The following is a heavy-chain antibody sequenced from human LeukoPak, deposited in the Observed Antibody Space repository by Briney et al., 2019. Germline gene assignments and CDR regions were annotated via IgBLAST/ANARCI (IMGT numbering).Heavy chain of an antibody. J-gene: IGHJ3*02. CDR2: IYHSGST. CDR1: GYSISSGYY. CDR3: ARQDGYSYGSGSYIFAFDI. Sequence: PSETLSLTCAVSGYSISSGYYWGWIRQPPGKGLEWIGSIYHSGSTYSNPSLKSRVTISVDTSKNQFSLKLSSVTAADTAVCYCARQDGYSYGSGSYIFAFDIWGQGTMVTVSS. D-gene: IGHD3-10*01. V-gene: IGHV4-38-2*01.